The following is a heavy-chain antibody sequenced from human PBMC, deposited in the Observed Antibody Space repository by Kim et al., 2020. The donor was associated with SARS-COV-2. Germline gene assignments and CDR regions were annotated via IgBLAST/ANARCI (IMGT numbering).Heavy chain of an antibody. CDR3: ARISRIIRYIAAAGMGYFQH. J-gene: IGHJ1*01. CDR1: GGSISSSSYY. CDR2: IYYSGST. V-gene: IGHV4-39*01. D-gene: IGHD6-13*01. Sequence: SETLSLTCTVSGGSISSSSYYWGWIRQPPGKGLEWIGSIYYSGSTYYNPSLKSRVTISVDTSKNQFSLKLSSVTAADTAVYYCARISRIIRYIAAAGMGYFQHWGQGTLVTVSS.